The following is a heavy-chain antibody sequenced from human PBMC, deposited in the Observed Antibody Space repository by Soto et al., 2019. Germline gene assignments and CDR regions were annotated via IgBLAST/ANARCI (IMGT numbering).Heavy chain of an antibody. D-gene: IGHD6-13*01. CDR1: GGSISSSSYY. V-gene: IGHV4-39*01. Sequence: KASETLSLTCTVSGGSISSSSYYWGWIRQPPGKGLEWIGSIYYSGSTYYNPSLKSRVTISVDTSKNQFSLKLSSVTAADTAVYYCARHQSHSSSYVDPWGQGTLVTAPQ. CDR2: IYYSGST. J-gene: IGHJ5*02. CDR3: ARHQSHSSSYVDP.